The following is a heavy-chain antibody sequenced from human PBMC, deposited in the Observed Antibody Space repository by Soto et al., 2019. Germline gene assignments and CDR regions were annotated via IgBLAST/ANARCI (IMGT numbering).Heavy chain of an antibody. J-gene: IGHJ4*02. CDR2: IYWDAAK. CDR1: GFSLSTSGVG. Sequence: QITLKESGPTLVKPTQTLTLTCTFSGFSLSTSGVGVGWIRQPPGKALEWLAVIYWDAAKRYSPSLKSRLTIPEDTSKNQVVLTMTNMDPVDTATYYCAHSDDYGDYYARWGQGTLVTVSS. CDR3: AHSDDYGDYYAR. V-gene: IGHV2-5*02. D-gene: IGHD4-17*01.